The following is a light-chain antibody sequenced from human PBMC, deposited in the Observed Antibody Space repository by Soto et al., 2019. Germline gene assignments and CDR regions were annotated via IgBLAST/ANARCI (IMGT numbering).Light chain of an antibody. CDR2: EVN. CDR1: SSDVGGYNY. V-gene: IGLV2-14*01. CDR3: NSYAGSYTLGA. J-gene: IGLJ2*01. Sequence: QSALTQPASVSGSPGQSITISCTGTSSDVGGYNYVSWYQQHPGKGPKLLIYEVNNRPSGVSNRFSGSKSGNTASLTISGLQAEDEADYYCNSYAGSYTLGAFGGGTKLTVL.